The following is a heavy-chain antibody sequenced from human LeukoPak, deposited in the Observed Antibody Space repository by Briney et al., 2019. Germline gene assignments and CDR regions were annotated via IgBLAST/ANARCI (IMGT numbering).Heavy chain of an antibody. D-gene: IGHD6-13*01. J-gene: IGHJ4*02. CDR3: ARPNSSSWKYSPDY. CDR1: GYTFTSYA. CDR2: INPNIGST. Sequence: EASVKVSCKASGYTFTSYAFSWVRQAPGQGLEWMGWINPNIGSTNYAQKFQGRVTITRDMSMSTAYMELSRLRSDDTAVYYCARPNSSSWKYSPDYWGQGTLVTVSS. V-gene: IGHV1-2*02.